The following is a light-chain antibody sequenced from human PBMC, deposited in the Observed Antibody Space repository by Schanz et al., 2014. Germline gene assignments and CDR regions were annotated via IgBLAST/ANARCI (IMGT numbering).Light chain of an antibody. J-gene: IGKJ4*01. Sequence: EIVMTQSPDTLSVSPGERATLSCRASQSVSSNLAWYQQKPGQAPRLLIYGASTRATGIPARFSGSGSGTDFTLIIHRLEPEDFAVYYCQQYGGSPLTFGGGTKVEIK. CDR3: QQYGGSPLT. V-gene: IGKV3-20*01. CDR2: GAS. CDR1: QSVSSN.